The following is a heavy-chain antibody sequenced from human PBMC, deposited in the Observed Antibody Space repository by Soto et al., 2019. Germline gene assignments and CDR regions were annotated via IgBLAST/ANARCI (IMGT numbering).Heavy chain of an antibody. CDR1: GFTFSDYY. CDR2: IRSSDSTI. V-gene: IGHV3-11*01. J-gene: IGHJ6*02. D-gene: IGHD2-2*01. CDR3: ARDCQRYYNSTSCYSGYYYNGMDV. Sequence: GGSLRLSCAASGFTFSDYYMSWIRQAPGKGLEWVSYIRSSDSTIYYADSVKGRFTISRDNAKNSLYLQMNSLRVEDTAVYYCARDCQRYYNSTSCYSGYYYNGMDVWGQGTTVTVSS.